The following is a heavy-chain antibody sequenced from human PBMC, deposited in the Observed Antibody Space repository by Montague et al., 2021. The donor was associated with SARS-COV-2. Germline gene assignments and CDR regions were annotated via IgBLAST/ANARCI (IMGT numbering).Heavy chain of an antibody. J-gene: IGHJ4*02. V-gene: IGHV6-1*01. CDR2: KYDRSKWYY. D-gene: IGHD6-13*01. CDR3: ARDPRYSLSWSFDY. CDR1: GDSVTGKRAA. Sequence: CAISGDSVTGKRAAGNGRKRSRSKGSEGMGRKYDRSKWYYDYAVSVKSRMTISPDTSKNRFSLQLSSVTPEDRAVYYCARDPRYSLSWSFDYWGQGTLVTVYS.